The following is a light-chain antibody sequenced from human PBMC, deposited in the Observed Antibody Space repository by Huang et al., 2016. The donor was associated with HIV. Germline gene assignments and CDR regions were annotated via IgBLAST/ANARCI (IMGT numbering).Light chain of an antibody. J-gene: IGKJ1*01. V-gene: IGKV3-11*01. Sequence: EIVLTQSPATLSLSPGGRATLSCRASQNVSSYLAWYQQKPGQAPRLLIYDASNRATGIPARFSGSGSGTDFTLTISSLEPEDFAVYYCQQRSIWPWTFGQGTKVEIK. CDR1: QNVSSY. CDR2: DAS. CDR3: QQRSIWPWT.